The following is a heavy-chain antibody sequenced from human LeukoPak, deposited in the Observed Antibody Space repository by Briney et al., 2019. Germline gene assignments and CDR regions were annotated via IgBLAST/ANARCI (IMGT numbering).Heavy chain of an antibody. Sequence: SQTLSLTCAISGDSVSSNSAAWNWIRQSPSRGLEWLGRTYYRSKWYNDYAVSVKSRITINPDTSKNQFSLQLNSVTPEDTAVYYCARATVRWVPYSGSYYGAMDAFDIWGQGTMVTVSS. V-gene: IGHV6-1*01. D-gene: IGHD1-26*01. CDR3: ARATVRWVPYSGSYYGAMDAFDI. CDR1: GDSVSSNSAA. J-gene: IGHJ3*02. CDR2: TYYRSKWYN.